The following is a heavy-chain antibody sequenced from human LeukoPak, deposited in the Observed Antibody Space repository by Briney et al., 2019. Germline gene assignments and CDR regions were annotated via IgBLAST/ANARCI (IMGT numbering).Heavy chain of an antibody. V-gene: IGHV1-18*01. CDR1: GYTFTSYG. CDR3: ARPYSGSPDDAFDI. D-gene: IGHD1-26*01. J-gene: IGHJ3*02. CDR2: ISAYNGNT. Sequence: ASVKVSCKASGYTFTSYGISWVRQAPGQGLEWMGWISAYNGNTNYAQKLQGRVTMTTDTSTSTAYMELRSLRSDDTAVYYCARPYSGSPDDAFDIWGQGTMVTVSS.